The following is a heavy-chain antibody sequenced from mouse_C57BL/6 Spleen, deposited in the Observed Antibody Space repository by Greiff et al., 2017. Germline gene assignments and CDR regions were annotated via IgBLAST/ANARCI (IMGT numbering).Heavy chain of an antibody. CDR2: IYPRSGNT. D-gene: IGHD2-5*01. V-gene: IGHV1-81*01. CDR3: ARSGYSNYEGAMDY. Sequence: QVQLQQSGAELARPGASVKLSCKASGYTFTSYGISWVKQRTGQGLEWIGEIYPRSGNTYYNEKFKGKATLTADKSSSTAYMELRSLTSEDSAVYFCARSGYSNYEGAMDYWGQGTSVTVSS. J-gene: IGHJ4*01. CDR1: GYTFTSYG.